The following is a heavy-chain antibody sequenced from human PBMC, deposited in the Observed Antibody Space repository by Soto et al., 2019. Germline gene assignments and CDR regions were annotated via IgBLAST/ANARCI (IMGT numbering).Heavy chain of an antibody. CDR2: ISAYNGNT. CDR1: GYTFTSYG. Sequence: ASVKVSCKASGYTFTSYGISWVRQAPGQGLEWMGCISAYNGNTNYAQKLQGRVTMTTDTSRSTAYMELRSLRSDDTAVYYCARDVCSSSWVDGEGAFDIGGQGTMVPVSS. J-gene: IGHJ3*02. V-gene: IGHV1-18*01. D-gene: IGHD6-13*01. CDR3: ARDVCSSSWVDGEGAFDI.